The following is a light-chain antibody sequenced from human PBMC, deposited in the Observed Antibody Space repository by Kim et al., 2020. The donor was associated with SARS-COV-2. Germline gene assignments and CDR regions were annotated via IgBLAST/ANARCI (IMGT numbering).Light chain of an antibody. CDR1: VLAKKY. CDR2: KDS. CDR3: YSAADNNWV. Sequence: SSVSGSPGQTARITCSGDVLAKKYARWFQQKPGQAPVLVIYKDSERPSGIPERFSGSSAGTTVTLTISGAQVEEEADYYCYSAADNNWVFGGGTQLTV. V-gene: IGLV3-27*01. J-gene: IGLJ3*02.